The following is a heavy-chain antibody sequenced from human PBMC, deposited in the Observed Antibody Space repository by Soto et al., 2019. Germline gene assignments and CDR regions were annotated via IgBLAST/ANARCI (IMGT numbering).Heavy chain of an antibody. D-gene: IGHD3-22*01. CDR1: GGSISSGDYY. V-gene: IGHV4-30-4*01. CDR2: IYYSGST. CDR3: ARLWGDYYDSSGYYWEVSNWFDP. Sequence: SETLSLTCTVSGGSISSGDYYWSWIRQPPGKGLEWIGYIYYSGSTYYNPSLKSRVTISVDTSKNQFSLKLSSVTAADTAVYYCARLWGDYYDSSGYYWEVSNWFDPWGQGTLVTVSS. J-gene: IGHJ5*02.